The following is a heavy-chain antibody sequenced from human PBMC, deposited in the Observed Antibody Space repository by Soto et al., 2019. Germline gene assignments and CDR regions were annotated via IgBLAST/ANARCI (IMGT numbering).Heavy chain of an antibody. CDR1: GYTFTSYG. Sequence: GASVKVSWKASGYTFTSYGISWVRQAPGQGLEWMGWISAYNGNTNYAQKLQGRVTMTTDTSTSTAYMELRSLRSDDTAVYYCARDASPLYCSGGSCYSKYYFHYWGQGTLVTVSS. CDR3: ARDASPLYCSGGSCYSKYYFHY. V-gene: IGHV1-18*01. J-gene: IGHJ4*02. D-gene: IGHD2-15*01. CDR2: ISAYNGNT.